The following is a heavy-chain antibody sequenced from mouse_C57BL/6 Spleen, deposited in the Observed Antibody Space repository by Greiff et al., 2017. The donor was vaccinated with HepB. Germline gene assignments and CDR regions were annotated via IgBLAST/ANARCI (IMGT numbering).Heavy chain of an antibody. D-gene: IGHD1-1*01. V-gene: IGHV1-52*01. CDR3: AISHYDGHYYAMDY. CDR2: IDPSDSET. J-gene: IGHJ4*01. Sequence: QVQLQQPGAELVRPGSSVKLSCKASGYTFPSYWMHWVKQRPLQGLEWIGNIDPSDSETHYNQKFKDKATLTVDKSSSTAYMLLSSLTSEDSAVYYCAISHYDGHYYAMDYWGQGTSVTVSS. CDR1: GYTFPSYW.